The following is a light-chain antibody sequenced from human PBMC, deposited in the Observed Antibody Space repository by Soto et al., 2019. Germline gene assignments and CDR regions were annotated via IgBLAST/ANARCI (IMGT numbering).Light chain of an antibody. CDR1: QSFLHSNGNNY. CDR3: LQALQSPPT. V-gene: IGKV2-28*01. J-gene: IGKJ5*01. CDR2: FGS. Sequence: DIVMTQPPLSLPVTPGEPASISCRSCQSFLHSNGNNYLNWYLQKPGQSPQLLIYFGSTRASGVPDRVSGSGSGIDFTLKISRVEAEDVGVYYCLQALQSPPTFGQGTRLEIK.